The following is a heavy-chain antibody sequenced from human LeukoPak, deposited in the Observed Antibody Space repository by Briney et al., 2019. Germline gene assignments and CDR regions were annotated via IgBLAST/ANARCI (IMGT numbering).Heavy chain of an antibody. Sequence: ASVKVSCKVSGYTLTELSIHWVRQAPGKGLEWMGGFDPEDGETIYAQKFQGRVTMTEDTSTDTAYMELSSLRSEDTAVYYCATGGPGIAAAGDPIDYWGQGTLVTVSS. CDR3: ATGGPGIAAAGDPIDY. D-gene: IGHD6-13*01. V-gene: IGHV1-24*01. J-gene: IGHJ4*02. CDR1: GYTLTELS. CDR2: FDPEDGET.